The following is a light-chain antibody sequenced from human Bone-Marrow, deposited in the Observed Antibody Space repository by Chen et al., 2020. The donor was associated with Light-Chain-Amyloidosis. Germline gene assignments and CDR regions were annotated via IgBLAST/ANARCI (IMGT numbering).Light chain of an antibody. V-gene: IGLV1-44*01. CDR3: AAWDDSLDEVV. Sequence: QSVLTQPPSASGTPGRRVTISCSGSRSNIGTYTVNWYQQLPGTAPRLLIYSNNQRPSGVPDRFSGSKSGTSASLAISWLQSEDEADYFCAAWDDSLDEVVFGGGTKPTVL. J-gene: IGLJ2*01. CDR1: RSNIGTYT. CDR2: SNN.